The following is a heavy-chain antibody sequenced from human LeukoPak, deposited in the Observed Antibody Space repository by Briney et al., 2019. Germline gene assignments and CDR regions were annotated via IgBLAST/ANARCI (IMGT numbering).Heavy chain of an antibody. CDR1: GFPSSNAS. CDR3: CLYYGVFDY. J-gene: IGHJ4*02. D-gene: IGHD1-26*01. Sequence: GVLTLSCAASGFPSSNASMSWVRQAPGKDREWVGRIKSKTDGGTTDYAGPVKGRFTISRDDSKDTLYLQTNSLKTEDTAVYYCCLYYGVFDYWGQGTLVTVSS. CDR2: IKSKTDGGTT. V-gene: IGHV3-15*01.